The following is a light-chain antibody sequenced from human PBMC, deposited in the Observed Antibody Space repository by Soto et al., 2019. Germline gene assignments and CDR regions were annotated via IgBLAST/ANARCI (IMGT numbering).Light chain of an antibody. CDR3: QQYSSYPLT. CDR1: QSISSW. Sequence: DIQMTQCPSTLSASVGDRVTITCRASQSISSWLAWYQQKPGKAPHLLVYKASSLESGVPSRFSGSGSGTEFTLTISSLQPDDFATYYCQQYSSYPLTFGGGTKVEIK. CDR2: KAS. J-gene: IGKJ4*01. V-gene: IGKV1-5*03.